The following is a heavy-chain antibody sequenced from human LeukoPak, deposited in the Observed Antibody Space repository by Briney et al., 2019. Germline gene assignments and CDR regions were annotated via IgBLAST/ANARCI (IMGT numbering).Heavy chain of an antibody. J-gene: IGHJ6*02. D-gene: IGHD5-18*01. CDR1: GYTFTSYD. CDR3: ARLGYSYGSGYYGMDV. Sequence: ASVKVSCKASGYTFTSYDINWVRQATGQGLEWMGWMNPNSGNTGYAQKFQGRVTMTRNTSISTAYMELSSLRSEDTAVYYCARLGYSYGSGYYGMDVWGQGTTVTVSS. CDR2: MNPNSGNT. V-gene: IGHV1-8*01.